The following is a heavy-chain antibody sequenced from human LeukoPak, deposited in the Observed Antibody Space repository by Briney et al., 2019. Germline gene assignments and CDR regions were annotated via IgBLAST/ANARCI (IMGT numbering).Heavy chain of an antibody. J-gene: IGHJ3*02. D-gene: IGHD3-3*01. CDR2: IIPIFGTA. CDR3: ATARDFDAFDI. Sequence: SVKVSCKASGGTFSSYAISWVRQAPGQGLEWMGGIIPIFGTANYAQKFQGRVTMTEDTSTDTAYMELSSLRSEDTAVYYCATARDFDAFDIWGQGTMVTVSS. V-gene: IGHV1-69*06. CDR1: GGTFSSYA.